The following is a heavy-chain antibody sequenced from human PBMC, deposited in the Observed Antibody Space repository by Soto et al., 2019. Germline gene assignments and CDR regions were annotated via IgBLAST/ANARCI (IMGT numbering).Heavy chain of an antibody. J-gene: IGHJ3*02. CDR1: GYTFTGYY. CDR2: INPNSGGT. V-gene: IGHV1-2*04. D-gene: IGHD3-22*01. CDR3: ARAYGKDYYDSSGPYKNDAFDI. Sequence: ASVKVSCKASGYTFTGYYMHWVRQAPGQGLEWMGWINPNSGGTNYAQKFQGWVTMTGDTSISTAYMELSRLRSDDTAVYYCARAYGKDYYDSSGPYKNDAFDIWGQGTMVTVSS.